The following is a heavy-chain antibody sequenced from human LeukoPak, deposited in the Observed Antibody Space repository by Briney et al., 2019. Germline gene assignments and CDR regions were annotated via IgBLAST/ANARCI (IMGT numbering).Heavy chain of an antibody. V-gene: IGHV4-39*01. CDR3: ARQGYGYEAFDY. J-gene: IGHJ4*02. CDR1: GGSIRRSGYF. CDR2: ISYGGST. Sequence: PSETLSLTCTVSGGSIRRSGYFWGWIRQPPGKGVEWIGSISYGGSTYYNPSLQSRVTISVDTSKNQFSLKVSSVTAADTAVYYCARQGYGYEAFDYWGQGTLVTVSS. D-gene: IGHD5-12*01.